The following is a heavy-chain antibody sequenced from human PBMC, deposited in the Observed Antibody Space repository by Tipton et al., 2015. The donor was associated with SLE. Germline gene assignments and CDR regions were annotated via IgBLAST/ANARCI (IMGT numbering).Heavy chain of an antibody. Sequence: LRLSCTVSGGSISSHYWSWIRQPPGKGLEWIGYIYYSGSTNYNPSLKSRLSISVDTSKNQFSLKLSSVTAADTAVYYCARDGGGDYGFDPWGQGTLVTVSS. CDR1: GGSISSHY. CDR2: IYYSGST. CDR3: ARDGGGDYGFDP. J-gene: IGHJ5*02. V-gene: IGHV4-59*11. D-gene: IGHD4-17*01.